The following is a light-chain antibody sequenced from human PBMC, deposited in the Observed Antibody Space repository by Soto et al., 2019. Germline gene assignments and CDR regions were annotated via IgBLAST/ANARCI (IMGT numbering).Light chain of an antibody. CDR1: QSVGSN. J-gene: IGKJ5*01. CDR2: GVS. V-gene: IGKV3-15*01. Sequence: EIVMTQSPATLSVSPGERATLSCRVSQSVGSNLAWYQQKPGQAPRLLIYGVSTRATGIPARFSGSGSGTDFTLTISSLQSEDFAVYYCQQYSDWPITFGQGTRLEI. CDR3: QQYSDWPIT.